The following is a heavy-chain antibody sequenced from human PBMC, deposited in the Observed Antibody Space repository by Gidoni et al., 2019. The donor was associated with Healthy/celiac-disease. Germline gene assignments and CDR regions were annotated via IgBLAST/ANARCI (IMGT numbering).Heavy chain of an antibody. D-gene: IGHD3-9*01. CDR2: ISSSSSYT. Sequence: QVQLVESGGGLVKPGGSLRLSCAASGFTFSDYYMSWIRQAPGKGLEWVSYISSSSSYTNYADSVKGRFTISRDNAKNSLYLQMNSLRAEDTAVYYCASAYFDWLPDYWGQGTLVTVSS. CDR3: ASAYFDWLPDY. J-gene: IGHJ4*02. V-gene: IGHV3-11*05. CDR1: GFTFSDYY.